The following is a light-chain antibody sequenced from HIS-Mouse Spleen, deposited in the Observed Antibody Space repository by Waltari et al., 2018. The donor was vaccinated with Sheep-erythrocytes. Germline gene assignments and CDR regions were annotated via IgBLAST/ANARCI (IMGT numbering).Light chain of an antibody. CDR3: QAWDSSTAWNVV. Sequence: QSALTQPRSVSGSPGQSVTISCTGTSSDVGGDNYVSWYQQHPGKAPKLMIYDVSKRPSGVPDRFSGSKSGNTASLTISGTQAMDEADYYCQAWDSSTAWNVVFGGGTKLTVL. CDR1: SSDVGGDNY. CDR2: DVS. J-gene: IGLJ2*01. V-gene: IGLV2-11*01.